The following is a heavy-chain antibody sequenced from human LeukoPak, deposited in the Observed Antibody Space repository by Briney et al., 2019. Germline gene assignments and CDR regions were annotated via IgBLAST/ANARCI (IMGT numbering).Heavy chain of an antibody. Sequence: SETLSLTCTVSGGSISSSSYYWGWIRQPPGKGLEWIGSIYYSGSTYYNPSLKSRVTISVDTSKNQFSLKLSSVTAADTAVYYCARVGRAAGVDAGLFDYWGQGTLVTVSS. V-gene: IGHV4-39*07. CDR2: IYYSGST. CDR1: GGSISSSSYY. D-gene: IGHD1-14*01. CDR3: ARVGRAAGVDAGLFDY. J-gene: IGHJ4*02.